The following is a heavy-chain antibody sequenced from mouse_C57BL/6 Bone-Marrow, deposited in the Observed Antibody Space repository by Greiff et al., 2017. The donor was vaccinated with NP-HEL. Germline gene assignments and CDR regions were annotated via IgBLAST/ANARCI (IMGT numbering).Heavy chain of an antibody. V-gene: IGHV1-76*01. CDR1: GYTFTDYY. Sequence: QVQLQQSGAELVRPGASVKLSCKASGYTFTDYYINWVKQRPGQGLEWIARIYPGSGNTYYNEKFKGKATLTAEKSSSTAYMQLSSLTSEDSAVYFCASRRRGYPDYWGQGTTLTVSS. D-gene: IGHD2-2*01. CDR3: ASRRRGYPDY. CDR2: IYPGSGNT. J-gene: IGHJ2*01.